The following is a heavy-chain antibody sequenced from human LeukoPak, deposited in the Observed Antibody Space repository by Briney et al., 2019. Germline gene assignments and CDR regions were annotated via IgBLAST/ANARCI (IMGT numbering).Heavy chain of an antibody. J-gene: IGHJ3*02. CDR3: ARGLLQSPDAFDI. Sequence: SETLSLTCTVSGVSISSYYWSWIRQPPGKGLEWIGYIYYSGSTNYNPSLKSRLSISVDRSRNQFSLKLSSLTAADTALYYCARGLLQSPDAFDIWGQGTMVSVS. D-gene: IGHD3-10*01. CDR1: GVSISSYY. CDR2: IYYSGST. V-gene: IGHV4-59*01.